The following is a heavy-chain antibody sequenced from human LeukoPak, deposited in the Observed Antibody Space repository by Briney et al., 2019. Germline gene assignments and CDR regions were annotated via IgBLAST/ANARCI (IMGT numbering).Heavy chain of an antibody. CDR1: GYTFTSYG. D-gene: IGHD6-6*01. Sequence: VKVSCKASGYTFTSYGISWVRQAPGQGLEWMGWISAYNGNTNYAQKVQGRVTMTTDKSTSTAYMELRSLRSDDTAVDYCARRTYSSSSSIFDYWGQGTLVTVSS. CDR3: ARRTYSSSSSIFDY. V-gene: IGHV1-18*01. J-gene: IGHJ4*02. CDR2: ISAYNGNT.